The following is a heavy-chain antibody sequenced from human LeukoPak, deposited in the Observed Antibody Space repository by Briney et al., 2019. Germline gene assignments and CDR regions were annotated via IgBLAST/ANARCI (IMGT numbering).Heavy chain of an antibody. J-gene: IGHJ4*02. D-gene: IGHD3-22*01. CDR2: ISSSSSYI. CDR1: GFTFSSYN. Sequence: GGSLRLSCAASGFTFSSYNMNWVRQAPGKGLEWVSSISSSSSYIYYADSLKGRFTISRDNSKNTLYLQMNSLRVEDAAVYYCARKEVAYYDNVWGQGTLVTVSS. CDR3: ARKEVAYYDNV. V-gene: IGHV3-21*01.